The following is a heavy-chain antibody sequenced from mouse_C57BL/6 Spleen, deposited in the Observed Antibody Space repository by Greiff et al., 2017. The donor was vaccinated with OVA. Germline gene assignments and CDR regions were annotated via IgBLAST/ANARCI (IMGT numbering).Heavy chain of an antibody. V-gene: IGHV1-18*01. J-gene: IGHJ4*01. D-gene: IGHD1-1*01. CDR2: INPNNGGT. Sequence: VQLQQSGPELVKPGASVKIPCKASGYTFTDYNMDWVKQSHGRSLEWIGDINPNNGGTIYNQKFKGKATLTVDKSSSTAYMELRSLTSEDTAVYYCARHPYYYGSSPRAMDYWGQGTSVTVSS. CDR1: GYTFTDYN. CDR3: ARHPYYYGSSPRAMDY.